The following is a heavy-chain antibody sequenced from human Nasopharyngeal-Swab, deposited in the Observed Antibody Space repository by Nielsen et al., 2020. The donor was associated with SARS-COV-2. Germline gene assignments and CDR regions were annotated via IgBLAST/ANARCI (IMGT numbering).Heavy chain of an antibody. Sequence: GESLKISCAASGFIFSNHYMTWVRQAPGKGLEWVANIKQDGSETFYVDSVKGRFTISRDNAKNTLYLQMNSLRVEDTAVYYCVKHQGSSSDQWGQGTLVTVSS. CDR2: IKQDGSET. CDR1: GFIFSNHY. CDR3: VKHQGSSSDQ. V-gene: IGHV3-7*02. J-gene: IGHJ4*02.